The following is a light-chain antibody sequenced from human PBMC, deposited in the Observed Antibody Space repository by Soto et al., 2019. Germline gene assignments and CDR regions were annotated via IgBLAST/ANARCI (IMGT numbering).Light chain of an antibody. J-gene: IGLJ3*02. CDR2: EVT. CDR1: SNDIGDFNY. CDR3: SSYTIRSTWV. Sequence: QSVLTQPASVSGSPGQSITISCTGTSNDIGDFNYVSWYQQYPGKAPRLMIYEVTNRPSGVSNRFSGSKSGNTASLTISGLQAEDEAEYHCSSYTIRSTWVFGGGTKVTV. V-gene: IGLV2-14*01.